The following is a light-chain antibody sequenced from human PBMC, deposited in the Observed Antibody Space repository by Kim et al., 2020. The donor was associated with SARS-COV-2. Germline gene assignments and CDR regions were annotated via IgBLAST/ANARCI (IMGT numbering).Light chain of an antibody. CDR3: QQYNSYSVT. V-gene: IGKV1-5*03. J-gene: IGKJ4*01. CDR2: KAS. CDR1: QSIRSW. Sequence: DIQMTQSPSALSASVGDRVTLTCRASQSIRSWLAWYQQKPGKAPKLLIYKASSLESGVPSRFSGSGSGTEFTLTISSLQPDDFATYYCQQYNSYSVTFGGGTKVDIK.